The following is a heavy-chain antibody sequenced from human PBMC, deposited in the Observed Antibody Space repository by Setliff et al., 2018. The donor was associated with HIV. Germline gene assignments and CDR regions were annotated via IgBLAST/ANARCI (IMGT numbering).Heavy chain of an antibody. CDR3: ARDNYYDSSGYRYFDY. D-gene: IGHD3-22*01. V-gene: IGHV1-69*05. CDR1: GGTFSGYA. CDR2: IIPIFGTA. Sequence: GASVKVSCKASGGTFSGYAISWVRQAPGQGLEWMGGIIPIFGTANYAQKFQGRVTITTDESTSTAYMELSSLRSEDTAVYYCARDNYYDSSGYRYFDYWGQGTLVTLSS. J-gene: IGHJ4*02.